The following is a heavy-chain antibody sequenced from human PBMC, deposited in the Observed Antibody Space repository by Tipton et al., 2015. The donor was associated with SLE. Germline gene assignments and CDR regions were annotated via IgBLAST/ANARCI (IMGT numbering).Heavy chain of an antibody. V-gene: IGHV4-59*12. D-gene: IGHD6-13*01. CDR1: GVSISSYY. J-gene: IGHJ4*02. Sequence: LRLSCTVSGVSISSYYWSWIRQPPGKGLAWIGYIYYSGSTNYTPSLKSRVTISVDTSKNQFSLKLSSVTAADTAVYYCARPAGYSSSWYYYWGQGTLVTVSS. CDR3: ARPAGYSSSWYYY. CDR2: IYYSGST.